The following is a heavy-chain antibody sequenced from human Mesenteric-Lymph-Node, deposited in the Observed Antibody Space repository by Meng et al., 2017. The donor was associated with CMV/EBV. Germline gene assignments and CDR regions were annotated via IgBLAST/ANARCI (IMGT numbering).Heavy chain of an antibody. CDR3: ARVRITAMVRLLDY. D-gene: IGHD5-18*01. J-gene: IGHJ4*02. V-gene: IGHV4-31*02. Sequence: SGGSISSGGYYGSWIRQHPGKGLEWIGYIYYSGSTYYNPSLKSRVTISVDTSKNQFSLKLSSVTAADTAVYYCARVRITAMVRLLDYWGQGTLVTVSS. CDR1: GGSISSGGYY. CDR2: IYYSGST.